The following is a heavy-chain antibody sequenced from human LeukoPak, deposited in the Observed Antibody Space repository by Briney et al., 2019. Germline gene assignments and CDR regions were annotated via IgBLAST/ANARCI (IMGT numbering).Heavy chain of an antibody. V-gene: IGHV4-61*05. J-gene: IGHJ4*02. Sequence: SETLSLTCTVSGGSISSSTYYWGWIRQPPGKGLEWIGEVYYNGSTSHNPSLKSRLTISVDTSKKQFSLNLSSVTAADTAVYYCARDFHSRYGGRYLDYWGQGTLVTVSS. CDR1: GGSISSSTYY. CDR3: ARDFHSRYGGRYLDY. CDR2: VYYNGST. D-gene: IGHD1-26*01.